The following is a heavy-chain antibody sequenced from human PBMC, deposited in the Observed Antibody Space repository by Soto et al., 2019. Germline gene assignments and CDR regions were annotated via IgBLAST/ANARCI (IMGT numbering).Heavy chain of an antibody. Sequence: QVQLQESGPGLVEPSQTLSLTCTVSGGSISSGDYDWSWIRQPPGKDLEWIGHIYNSGNTYSNPSLKSRVTISVDTSKNPFSLKLSPVTAADTAVYYCARGPSGDKVDYWGQGTLVTVSA. CDR3: ARGPSGDKVDY. CDR2: IYNSGNT. D-gene: IGHD1-26*01. J-gene: IGHJ4*02. CDR1: GGSISSGDYD. V-gene: IGHV4-30-4*01.